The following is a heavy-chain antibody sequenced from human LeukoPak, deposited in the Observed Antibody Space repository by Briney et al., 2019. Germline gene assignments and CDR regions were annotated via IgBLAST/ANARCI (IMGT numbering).Heavy chain of an antibody. CDR3: AKDGVIAAAGIPYFDY. Sequence: GGSLRLSCAASGFTFSSYAMSWVRQAPGKGLEWVSAISGSGGSTYYADSVKGRFTISRDNSKNTLYLQMNSLRAEDTAVYYCAKDGVIAAAGIPYFDYWGQGTLVTVSS. D-gene: IGHD6-13*01. V-gene: IGHV3-23*01. CDR2: ISGSGGST. CDR1: GFTFSSYA. J-gene: IGHJ4*02.